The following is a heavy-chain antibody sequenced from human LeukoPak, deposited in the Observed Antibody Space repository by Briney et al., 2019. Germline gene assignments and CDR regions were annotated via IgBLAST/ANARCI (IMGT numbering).Heavy chain of an antibody. V-gene: IGHV3-13*01. CDR2: IGTAGDT. Sequence: GGSLRLSCAASGFTFSNYDMHWVRQPTGKGLEWVSGIGTAGDTYYPGSVKGRFTISRENAKNSLYLQMNNLRAEDTAVYYYARGGTGMVRIPDYWGQGTLVTVSS. CDR3: ARGGTGMVRIPDY. J-gene: IGHJ4*02. D-gene: IGHD5-18*01. CDR1: GFTFSNYD.